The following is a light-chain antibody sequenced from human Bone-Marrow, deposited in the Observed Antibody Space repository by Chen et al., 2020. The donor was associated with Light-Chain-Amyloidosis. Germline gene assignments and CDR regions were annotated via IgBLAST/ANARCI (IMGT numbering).Light chain of an antibody. CDR3: QSADRSGTYEVI. Sequence: SSELTPPPSVSVSPGQTARITSSVAVLPTKYAYWYQQKPGQAPVLVIHRDTERPSGISERFSGYSSGTTARLTISGVQAEDEADYHCQSADRSGTYEVIFGGGTKLTV. J-gene: IGLJ2*01. CDR2: RDT. CDR1: VLPTKY. V-gene: IGLV3-25*03.